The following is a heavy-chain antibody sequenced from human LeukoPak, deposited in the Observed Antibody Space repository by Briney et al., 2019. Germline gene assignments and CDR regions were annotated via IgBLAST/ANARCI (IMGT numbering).Heavy chain of an antibody. V-gene: IGHV3-23*01. CDR1: GFTFSSYG. Sequence: PGRSLRLSCAASGFTFSSYGMSWVRQAPGKGLEWVSAISGSGGSTYYADSVKGRFTISRDNSKNTLYLQMNSLRAEDTAVYYCAKMGRTKLGYCSSTSCYCDYWGQGTLVTVSS. J-gene: IGHJ4*02. CDR3: AKMGRTKLGYCSSTSCYCDY. D-gene: IGHD2-2*01. CDR2: ISGSGGST.